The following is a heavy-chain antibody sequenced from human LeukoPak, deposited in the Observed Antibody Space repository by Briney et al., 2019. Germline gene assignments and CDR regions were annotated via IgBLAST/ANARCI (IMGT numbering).Heavy chain of an antibody. Sequence: GGSLRLSCAASGFTFSDYYMSWIRQAPGEGLEWVSVIYSGGSTYYADSVKGRFTISRDNSKNTLYLQMNSLRAEDTAVYYCARERAKVKDSDAFDIWGQGTLVTVSS. CDR3: ARERAKVKDSDAFDI. V-gene: IGHV3-53*01. D-gene: IGHD2-15*01. CDR2: IYSGGST. CDR1: GFTFSDYY. J-gene: IGHJ4*02.